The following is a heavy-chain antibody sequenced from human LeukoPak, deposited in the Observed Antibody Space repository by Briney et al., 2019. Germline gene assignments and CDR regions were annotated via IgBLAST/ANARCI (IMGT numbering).Heavy chain of an antibody. Sequence: GGSLRLSCAASGFTVSSNYMGWVRQAPGKGLEWVSVIYSGGSTYYADSVKGRFTISRDNSKNTLYLQMNSLRAEDTAVYYCARNIAGDAFDIWGQGTMVTVSS. CDR3: ARNIAGDAFDI. V-gene: IGHV3-66*01. D-gene: IGHD1-26*01. CDR2: IYSGGST. CDR1: GFTVSSNY. J-gene: IGHJ3*02.